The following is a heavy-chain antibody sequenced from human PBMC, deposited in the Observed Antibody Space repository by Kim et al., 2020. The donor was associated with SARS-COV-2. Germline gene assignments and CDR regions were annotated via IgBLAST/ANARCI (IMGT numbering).Heavy chain of an antibody. D-gene: IGHD6-6*01. CDR3: ARCPVDSSSFWFDP. Sequence: GSLRLSCAVSGGSISSSNWWSWVRQPPGKGLEWIGEIYHSGTTNYNPSLESRVTISVDKSKNQFSLNLSSVTAADTAVYYCARCPVDSSSFWFDPWGQGTLVTVSS. V-gene: IGHV4-4*02. J-gene: IGHJ5*02. CDR1: GGSISSSNW. CDR2: IYHSGTT.